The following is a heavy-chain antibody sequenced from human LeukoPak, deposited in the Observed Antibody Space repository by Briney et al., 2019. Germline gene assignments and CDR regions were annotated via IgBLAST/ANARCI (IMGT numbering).Heavy chain of an antibody. Sequence: SETLSLTCTVSGGSISSSSYYWGWIRQPPGKGLEWIGSIYYSGSTYYNPSLQSRVTISIETSKNQISLRLNSVTAADTAIYYCAKSGGYGLIDYWGQGTLVTVSS. CDR3: AKSGGYGLIDY. J-gene: IGHJ4*02. CDR1: GGSISSSSYY. CDR2: IYYSGST. D-gene: IGHD1-26*01. V-gene: IGHV4-39*01.